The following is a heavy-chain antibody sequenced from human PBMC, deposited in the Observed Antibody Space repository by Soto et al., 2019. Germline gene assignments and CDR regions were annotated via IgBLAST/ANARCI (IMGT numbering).Heavy chain of an antibody. D-gene: IGHD2-2*01. Sequence: QVQLVQSGAEVKKPGSAVKVSCKASGGTFGSYAITWVRRAPGQGLEWVGGIIPILNSPAYAQKFRARVVITADEITNTAYMELNSLRIDDTDVYYCAREAPYCTSATCPKFYDMDVWGQGTTVTVAS. CDR1: GGTFGSYA. CDR2: IIPILNSP. V-gene: IGHV1-69*01. J-gene: IGHJ6*02. CDR3: AREAPYCTSATCPKFYDMDV.